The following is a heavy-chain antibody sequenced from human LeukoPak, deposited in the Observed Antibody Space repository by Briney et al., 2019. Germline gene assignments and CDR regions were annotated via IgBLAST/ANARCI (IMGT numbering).Heavy chain of an antibody. Sequence: PSETLSLTCTVSGGSISSSSYYWGWIRQPPGKGLEWIGSIYYSGSTYYNPSLKSRVTISVDTSKNQFSLKLSSVTAADTAVYYCASRPPITMARGVDYWGQGNLVTVSS. CDR2: IYYSGST. D-gene: IGHD3-10*01. CDR3: ASRPPITMARGVDY. CDR1: GGSISSSSYY. J-gene: IGHJ4*02. V-gene: IGHV4-39*01.